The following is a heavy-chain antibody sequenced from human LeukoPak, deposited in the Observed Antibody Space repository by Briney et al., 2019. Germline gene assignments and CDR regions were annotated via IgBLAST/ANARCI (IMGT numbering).Heavy chain of an antibody. CDR1: GFTFSSYS. V-gene: IGHV3-33*06. Sequence: GGSLRLSCAASGFTFSSYSMNWVRQAPGKGLEWVAVIWYDGSNKYYADSVKGRFTISRDNSKNTLYLQMNSLRAEDTAVYYCAKEDRIVGATLFDYWGQGTLVTVSS. D-gene: IGHD1-26*01. CDR3: AKEDRIVGATLFDY. CDR2: IWYDGSNK. J-gene: IGHJ4*02.